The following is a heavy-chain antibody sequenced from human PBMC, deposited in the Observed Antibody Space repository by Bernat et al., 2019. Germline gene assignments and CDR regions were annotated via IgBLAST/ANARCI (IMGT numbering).Heavy chain of an antibody. CDR1: GYTLTELS. Sequence: QVQLVQSGAEVKKPGASVKVSCKVSGYTLTELSMHWVRQAPGKGLEWMGGFDPEDGETIYAQKFQGRVTMTEDTSTDTAYMGLSSLRSEDTAVYCCAAVPVPDIVGVPGLGGWFDPWGQGTLVTVSS. V-gene: IGHV1-24*01. CDR3: AAVPVPDIVGVPGLGGWFDP. CDR2: FDPEDGET. J-gene: IGHJ5*02. D-gene: IGHD2-2*01.